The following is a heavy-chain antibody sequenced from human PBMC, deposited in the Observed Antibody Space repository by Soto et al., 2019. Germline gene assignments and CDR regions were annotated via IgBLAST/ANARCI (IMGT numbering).Heavy chain of an antibody. Sequence: SLRLACAASGFTFSSYGMHWVLQAPGKGLEWVAVISYDGSNKYYADSVKGRFTISRDNSKNTLYLQMNSLRAEDTAVYYCAKDRTRYSVAFDIWGQGTMVTVSS. V-gene: IGHV3-30*18. J-gene: IGHJ3*02. D-gene: IGHD3-9*01. CDR2: ISYDGSNK. CDR3: AKDRTRYSVAFDI. CDR1: GFTFSSYG.